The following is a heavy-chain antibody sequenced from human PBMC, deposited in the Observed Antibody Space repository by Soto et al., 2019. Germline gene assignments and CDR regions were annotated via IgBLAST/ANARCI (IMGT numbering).Heavy chain of an antibody. D-gene: IGHD3-16*01. CDR1: GFTFSSYA. Sequence: GGSLRLSCAASGFTFSSYAMSWVRQAPGKGLEWVSTINNSGGKTYYADSVKGRFTISRDNFKNTLYLQMNSLRAEDTAVYYCAKFDLGELPIDAFDIWGQGTMVTVSS. CDR2: INNSGGKT. V-gene: IGHV3-23*01. J-gene: IGHJ3*02. CDR3: AKFDLGELPIDAFDI.